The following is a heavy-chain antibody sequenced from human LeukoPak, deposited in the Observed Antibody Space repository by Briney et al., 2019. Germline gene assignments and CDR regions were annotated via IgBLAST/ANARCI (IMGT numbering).Heavy chain of an antibody. CDR1: GGSISSSSYY. CDR3: ARQEVEQQLVDHFDY. V-gene: IGHV4-39*01. CDR2: IYYSGST. J-gene: IGHJ4*02. Sequence: SETLSFTCTVSGGSISSSSYYWGWIRQPPGKGLEWIGSIYYSGSTYYNPSLKSRVTISVDTSKNQFSLKLSSVTAADTAVYYCARQEVEQQLVDHFDYWGQGTLVTVSS. D-gene: IGHD6-13*01.